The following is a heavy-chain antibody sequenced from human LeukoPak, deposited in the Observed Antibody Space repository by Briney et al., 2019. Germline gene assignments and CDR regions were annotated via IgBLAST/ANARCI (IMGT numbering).Heavy chain of an antibody. J-gene: IGHJ4*02. CDR1: GFTFSGSA. Sequence: GESLRLSCAASGFTFSGSAMHWVRQASGKGLEWVGRIRSKANSYATAYAASVKGRFTISRDDSKNTAYLQMNSLKTEDTAVYYCVGAAIQGLDYWGQGTLVTVSS. V-gene: IGHV3-73*01. D-gene: IGHD2-2*02. CDR3: VGAAIQGLDY. CDR2: IRSKANSYAT.